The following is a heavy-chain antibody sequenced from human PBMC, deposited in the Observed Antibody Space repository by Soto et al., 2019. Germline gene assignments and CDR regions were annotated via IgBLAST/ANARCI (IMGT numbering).Heavy chain of an antibody. V-gene: IGHV3-7*03. CDR2: IKGDGSER. CDR3: ARDGCTSATCDVYGMDV. D-gene: IGHD2-2*01. Sequence: GGSLRLSCAASGFTFSSYWMSWVRQAPGKGLVWVANIKGDGSERHYVDSVKGRFIISRDNAKNSLFLQMNSLRVEDTAVYYCARDGCTSATCDVYGMDVWGQGTTVTVYS. CDR1: GFTFSSYW. J-gene: IGHJ6*02.